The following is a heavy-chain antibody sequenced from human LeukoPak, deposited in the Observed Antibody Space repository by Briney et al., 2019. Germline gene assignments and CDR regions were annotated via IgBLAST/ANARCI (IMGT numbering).Heavy chain of an antibody. V-gene: IGHV3-30*18. CDR3: AKGGGYEEMATITGY. CDR1: GFTFSSYG. J-gene: IGHJ4*02. CDR2: ISYDGSNK. D-gene: IGHD5-24*01. Sequence: GGSLRLSCAASGFTFSSYGMHWVRQAPGKGLEWVAVISYDGSNKYYADSVKGRFTISRDNSKNTLYLQMNSLRAEDTAVYYCAKGGGYEEMATITGYWGQGTLVTVSS.